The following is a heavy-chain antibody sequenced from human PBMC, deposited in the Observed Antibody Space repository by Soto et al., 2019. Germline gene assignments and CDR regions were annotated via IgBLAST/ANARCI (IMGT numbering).Heavy chain of an antibody. J-gene: IGHJ5*02. V-gene: IGHV2-5*02. D-gene: IGHD6-6*01. Sequence: IPLKESGPTLVKPTQTLTLTCTFSGFSLSTSGVGVGWIRQHPGKALEWLALIYWDDDKRYSPSLKSRLTITKDTSTNQVVLTMTNMDHVDTATYYCAHSRPGRICFDPWGKGTLVTVSA. CDR2: IYWDDDK. CDR3: AHSRPGRICFDP. CDR1: GFSLSTSGVG.